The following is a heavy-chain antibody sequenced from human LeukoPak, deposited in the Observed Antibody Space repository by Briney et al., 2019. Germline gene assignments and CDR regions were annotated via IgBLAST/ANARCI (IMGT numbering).Heavy chain of an antibody. V-gene: IGHV3-23*01. CDR3: VRDVGRHYDFWSPNYTPLRWFDA. Sequence: GGSLRLSCAASGFTFSSYAMSWVRQAPGKGLEWVSTIRGSGGSTYYADSVKGRFTISRDNSKNTLYLQMNSLRAEDTAVYYCVRDVGRHYDFWSPNYTPLRWFDAWGQGTLVTVSS. J-gene: IGHJ5*02. CDR2: IRGSGGST. D-gene: IGHD3-3*01. CDR1: GFTFSSYA.